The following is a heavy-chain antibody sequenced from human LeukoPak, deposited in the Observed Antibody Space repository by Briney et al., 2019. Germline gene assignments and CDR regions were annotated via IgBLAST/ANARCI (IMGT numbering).Heavy chain of an antibody. CDR3: AKDYGGNSDAFDI. Sequence: GGSLRLSCAASGFTFSNFAMNWVRQAPGKGLEWVSTISGSGGSTYYADSVKGRFTISRDNSKNTLYLQMNSLRAEDTALYSCAKDYGGNSDAFDIWGQGTVVTVSS. CDR2: ISGSGGST. CDR1: GFTFSNFA. V-gene: IGHV3-23*01. J-gene: IGHJ3*02. D-gene: IGHD4-23*01.